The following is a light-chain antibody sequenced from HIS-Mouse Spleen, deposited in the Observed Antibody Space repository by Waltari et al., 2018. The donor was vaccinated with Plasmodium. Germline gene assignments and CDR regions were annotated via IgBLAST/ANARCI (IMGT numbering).Light chain of an antibody. J-gene: IGKJ1*01. Sequence: DIQMTQSPSSLSASVGDRVTITCRASQSISSNLNWYQQKPGKAPKLLIYAASSWQSGVPARFSGSGSGTDFTLTISSLQPEDFATYYCQQSYSTPWTFGQGTKVEIK. CDR1: QSISSN. V-gene: IGKV1-39*01. CDR3: QQSYSTPWT. CDR2: AAS.